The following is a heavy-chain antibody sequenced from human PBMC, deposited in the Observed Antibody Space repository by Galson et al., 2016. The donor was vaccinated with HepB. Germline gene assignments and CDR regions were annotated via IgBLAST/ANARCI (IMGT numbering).Heavy chain of an antibody. CDR3: ARATGPRTGFDP. Sequence: PALVKPTQTLTLTCSFSGFSLGTSGMRVNWIRQPPGKALEWLARIDWDGDKFYATSLRTKLTISKDTSKNQVVLTVANMDPADTATYYCARATGPRTGFDPWGQGTLVTVSS. V-gene: IGHV2-70*04. CDR1: GFSLGTSGMR. J-gene: IGHJ5*02. CDR2: IDWDGDK. D-gene: IGHD1-14*01.